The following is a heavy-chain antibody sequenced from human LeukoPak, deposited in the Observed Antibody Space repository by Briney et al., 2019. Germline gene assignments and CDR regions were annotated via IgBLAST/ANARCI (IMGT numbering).Heavy chain of an antibody. J-gene: IGHJ4*02. V-gene: IGHV1-69*04. CDR2: IIPILGIA. CDR1: GYTFTSYD. CDR3: ARRGHGYNRHFYYFDY. D-gene: IGHD5-24*01. Sequence: SVKVSCKASGYTFTSYDINWVRQATGQGLEWMGRIIPILGIANYAQKFQGRVTITADKSTSTAYMELSSLRSEDTAVYYCARRGHGYNRHFYYFDYWGQGTLVTVSS.